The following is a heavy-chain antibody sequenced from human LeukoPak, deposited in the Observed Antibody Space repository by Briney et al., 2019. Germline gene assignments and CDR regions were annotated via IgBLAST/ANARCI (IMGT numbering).Heavy chain of an antibody. CDR3: ATVCPEWWLGEENHWYFDL. V-gene: IGHV1-8*01. Sequence: AAVKVSCKASGYTFTSYDINWVRQATGQGIEWMGWMNTNIVNTGYAQKFQGRVTMTSNTTISTADMELSSLRSEDTAVYYCATVCPEWWLGEENHWYFDLWGRGTLVTVSS. J-gene: IGHJ2*01. D-gene: IGHD2-15*01. CDR2: MNTNIVNT. CDR1: GYTFTSYD.